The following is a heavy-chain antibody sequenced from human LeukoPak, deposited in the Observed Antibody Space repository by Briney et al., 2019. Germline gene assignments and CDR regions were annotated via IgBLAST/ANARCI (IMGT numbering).Heavy chain of an antibody. CDR3: ARTTYSGYDPFDY. Sequence: ASVKVSCKASGGTFISYAISWVRQAPGQGLEWMGGIIPIFGTANYAQKFQGRVTITADESTSTAYMELSSLRSEDTAVYYCARTTYSGYDPFDYWGQGTLVTVSS. CDR2: IIPIFGTA. CDR1: GGTFISYA. D-gene: IGHD5-12*01. J-gene: IGHJ4*02. V-gene: IGHV1-69*13.